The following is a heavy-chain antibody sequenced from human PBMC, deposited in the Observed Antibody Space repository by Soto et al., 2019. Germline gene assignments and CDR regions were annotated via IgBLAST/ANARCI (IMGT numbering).Heavy chain of an antibody. CDR3: TTEIVVVVAATNYFDY. CDR1: GFTFRNAW. Sequence: LRLSCAASGFTFRNAWMSWVRQAPGKGLEWVGRIKSKTDGGTTDYAAPVKGRFTISRDDSKNTLYLQMNSLKTEDTAVYYCTTEIVVVVAATNYFDYWGQGTLVTVSS. D-gene: IGHD2-15*01. J-gene: IGHJ4*02. V-gene: IGHV3-15*01. CDR2: IKSKTDGGTT.